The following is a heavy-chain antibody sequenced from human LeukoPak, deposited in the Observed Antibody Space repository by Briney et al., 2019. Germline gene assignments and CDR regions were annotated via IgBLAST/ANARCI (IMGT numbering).Heavy chain of an antibody. V-gene: IGHV1-8*02. Sequence: ASVKVSCKASGYTFTNYYMHWVRQATGQGLEWMGWMNPNSGNTGYAQKFQGRVTMTRNTSISTAYMELSSLRSEDTAVYYCARGYWNYYDFWSGYYTGDYGMDVWGQGTTVTVSS. CDR1: GYTFTNYY. CDR3: ARGYWNYYDFWSGYYTGDYGMDV. D-gene: IGHD3-3*01. CDR2: MNPNSGNT. J-gene: IGHJ6*02.